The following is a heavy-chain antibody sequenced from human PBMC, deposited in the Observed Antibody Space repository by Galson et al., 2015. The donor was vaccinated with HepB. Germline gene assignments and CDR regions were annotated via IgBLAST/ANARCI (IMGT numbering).Heavy chain of an antibody. CDR2: ISYDGSNK. Sequence: SLRLSCAASGFTFSSYGMHWVRQAPGKGLEWVAVISYDGSNKYYADSVKGRFTISRDNSKNTLYLQMNSLRAEDTAVYYCAKDPNQPYGDFLYYYYMDVWGKGTTVTVSS. D-gene: IGHD4-17*01. CDR3: AKDPNQPYGDFLYYYYMDV. V-gene: IGHV3-30*18. CDR1: GFTFSSYG. J-gene: IGHJ6*03.